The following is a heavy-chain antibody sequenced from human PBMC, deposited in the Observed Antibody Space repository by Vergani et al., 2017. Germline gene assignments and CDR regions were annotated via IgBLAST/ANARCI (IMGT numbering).Heavy chain of an antibody. J-gene: IGHJ4*02. D-gene: IGHD1-26*01. V-gene: IGHV4-59*01. CDR3: ARQPIVGAAD. Sequence: QVQLQESGPGLVKPSETLSLTCTVSGGSISSYDWSWIRQPPGKGLEWIGYIYYSGSTNYNPSLKSRVTISVDTSKNQFSLKLSSVTAADTAGYYCARQPIVGAADWGQGTLVTVSS. CDR1: GGSISSYD. CDR2: IYYSGST.